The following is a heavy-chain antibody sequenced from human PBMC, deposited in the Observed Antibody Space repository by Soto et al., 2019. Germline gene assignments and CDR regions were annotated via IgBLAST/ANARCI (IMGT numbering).Heavy chain of an antibody. CDR2: IIPIFGTA. CDR3: ASRRSDILTGYPLGYYYYCMDV. V-gene: IGHV1-69*06. J-gene: IGHJ6*02. D-gene: IGHD3-9*01. Sequence: QVQLVQSGAEVKKPRSSVKVYCKASGGTFSSYAISWVRQAPGQGLEWMGGIIPIFGTANYAQKFQGRVTVTADKSTSKAYMQLSSLRSEDTAVYCSASRRSDILTGYPLGYYYYCMDVWGQGNTAAVSS. CDR1: GGTFSSYA.